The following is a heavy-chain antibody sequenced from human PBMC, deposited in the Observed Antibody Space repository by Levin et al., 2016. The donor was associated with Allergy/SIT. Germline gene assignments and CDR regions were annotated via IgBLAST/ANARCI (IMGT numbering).Heavy chain of an antibody. J-gene: IGHJ6*02. CDR2: INHSGST. V-gene: IGHV4-34*01. D-gene: IGHD5-18*01. CDR3: ARSRVDRAVYYYYSAMDV. CDR1: GGSFSGYS. Sequence: SETLSLTCAVHGGSFSGYSWRWIRQPPGMGLEWIGEINHSGSTNYNPSLKSRVTISVDMSKNQFSLKLSSVSAADTAVYYCARSRVDRAVYYYYSAMDVWGQGTTVTVSS.